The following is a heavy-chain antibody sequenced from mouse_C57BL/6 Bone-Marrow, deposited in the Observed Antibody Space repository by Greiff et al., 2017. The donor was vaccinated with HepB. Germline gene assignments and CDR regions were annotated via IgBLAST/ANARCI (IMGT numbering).Heavy chain of an antibody. CDR1: GYAFSSSW. CDR2: IYPGDGDT. J-gene: IGHJ4*01. Sequence: QVQLQQSGPELVKPGASVKISCKASGYAFSSSWMNWVKQRPGKGLEWIGRIYPGDGDTNYNGKFKGKATLTADKSSSTAYMQLSSLTSEDSAVYFCASLSVDYWGQGTSVTVSS. CDR3: ASLSVDY. V-gene: IGHV1-82*01. D-gene: IGHD1-1*01.